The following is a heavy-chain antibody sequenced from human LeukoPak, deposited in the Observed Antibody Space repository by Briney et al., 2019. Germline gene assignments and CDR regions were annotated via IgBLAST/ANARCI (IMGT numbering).Heavy chain of an antibody. J-gene: IGHJ6*03. CDR3: TSTLRDILTGYYKGGWYMDV. Sequence: GGSLRLSCAASGFTFSGSAMHGVRQASGKGLEWVGRIRSKANSYATAYAASVKGRFTISRDDSKNTAYLQMNSLKTEDTAVYYCTSTLRDILTGYYKGGWYMDVWGKGTTVTVSS. V-gene: IGHV3-73*01. CDR2: IRSKANSYAT. D-gene: IGHD3-9*01. CDR1: GFTFSGSA.